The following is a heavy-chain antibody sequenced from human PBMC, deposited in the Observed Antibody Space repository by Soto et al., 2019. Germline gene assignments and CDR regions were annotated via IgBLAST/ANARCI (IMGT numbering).Heavy chain of an antibody. CDR3: ARVRWLSIVVAGTGADAFDL. D-gene: IGHD6-19*01. CDR1: GFTFSSFW. CDR2: ISSDGSST. V-gene: IGHV3-74*01. J-gene: IGHJ3*01. Sequence: EVQLVESGGGLVQPGGSLRLSCAASGFTFSSFWMHWVRQAPGTGLVWVSRISSDGSSTSYADSVKGRFTVSRDNAKNTLYLQMNSLRAEDTAVYYCARVRWLSIVVAGTGADAFDLWGQGTMVTASS.